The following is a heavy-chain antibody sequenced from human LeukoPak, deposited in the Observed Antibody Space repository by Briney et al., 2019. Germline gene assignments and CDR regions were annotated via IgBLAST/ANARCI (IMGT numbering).Heavy chain of an antibody. D-gene: IGHD3-10*02. CDR1: GFTFSTYA. CDR2: ISSGGATT. CDR3: AELGITMIGGV. V-gene: IGHV3-23*01. Sequence: GGSLRLSCAASGFTFSTYAMSWVRQAPGKGLEWVSAISSGGATTYYADSARGRFSISRDSSKNTLYLQMNSLRAEDTAVYYCAELGITMIGGVWGKGTTVTISS. J-gene: IGHJ6*04.